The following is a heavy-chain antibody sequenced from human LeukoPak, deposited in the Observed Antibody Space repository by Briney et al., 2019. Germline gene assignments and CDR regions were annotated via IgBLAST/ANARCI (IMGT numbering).Heavy chain of an antibody. CDR2: IFYSGRL. CDR3: ARVGYSSSIDY. D-gene: IGHD6-19*01. V-gene: IGHV4-34*12. J-gene: IGHJ4*02. Sequence: SETLSLTCAVYGGSFSGYYWGWIRQTPGKGLECIGSIFYSGRLYYNPSLKSRVTISVDTSKNQFSLKLSSVTAADTAVYYCARVGYSSSIDYWGQGTLVTVSS. CDR1: GGSFSGYY.